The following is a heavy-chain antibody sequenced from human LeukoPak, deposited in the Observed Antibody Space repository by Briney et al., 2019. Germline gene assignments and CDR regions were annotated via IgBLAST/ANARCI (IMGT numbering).Heavy chain of an antibody. CDR2: IYYSGST. Sequence: SETLSLTCTVSGGSISSSSCYWGWIRQPQGKGLEWIGYIYYSGSTNYNPSLKSRVTISVDTSKNQFSLKLSSVTAADTAVYYCARGVRPGAFDIWGQGTMVTVSS. CDR3: ARGVRPGAFDI. CDR1: GGSISSSSCY. D-gene: IGHD1-1*01. J-gene: IGHJ3*02. V-gene: IGHV4-61*05.